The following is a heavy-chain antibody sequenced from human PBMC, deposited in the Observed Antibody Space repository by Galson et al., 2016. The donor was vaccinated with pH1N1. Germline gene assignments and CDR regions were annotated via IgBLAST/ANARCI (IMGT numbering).Heavy chain of an antibody. V-gene: IGHV3-48*04. CDR3: ARPGNYDGDRRGAFDL. CDR2: ITYTSATI. D-gene: IGHD4-23*01. Sequence: SLRLSCAASGFTFSSWHMDWVRQAPGEGLEWISFITYTSATIYYADSVKGRFTVSRDNAKNSLYLQMNSLRAEDTAVYYCARPGNYDGDRRGAFDLWGQGTTGT. CDR1: GFTFSSWH. J-gene: IGHJ3*01.